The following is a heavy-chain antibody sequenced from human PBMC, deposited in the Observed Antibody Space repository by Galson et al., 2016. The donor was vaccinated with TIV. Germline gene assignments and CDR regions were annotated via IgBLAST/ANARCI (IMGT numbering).Heavy chain of an antibody. CDR2: IYYNNEK. J-gene: IGHJ4*02. CDR1: EFSLSSSGVG. Sequence: PALVKPTQTLTLTCTFSEFSLSSSGVGVGWIRQPPGKALEWLALIYYNNEKRYSPSPNNRLTITRDTSKNQAVLTMTNMGAVDTGTYYCARYFYGTGSSSHFDYWGQGTLVTVSS. D-gene: IGHD3-10*01. V-gene: IGHV2-5*01. CDR3: ARYFYGTGSSSHFDY.